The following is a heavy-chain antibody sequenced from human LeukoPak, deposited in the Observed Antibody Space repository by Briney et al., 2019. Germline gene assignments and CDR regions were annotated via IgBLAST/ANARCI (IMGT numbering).Heavy chain of an antibody. D-gene: IGHD3-3*01. J-gene: IGHJ5*02. CDR1: GFTFSSYS. CDR3: ARDAASGNNWFDP. V-gene: IGHV3-48*01. Sequence: GGSLRHSCAASGFTFSSYSMNWVRQAPGKGLEWVSYISSSSSSTYYADSVKGRFTISRDNTKKPLYLLMDSLRAEDTAVYYCARDAASGNNWFDPWGQGTLVTVSS. CDR2: ISSSSSST.